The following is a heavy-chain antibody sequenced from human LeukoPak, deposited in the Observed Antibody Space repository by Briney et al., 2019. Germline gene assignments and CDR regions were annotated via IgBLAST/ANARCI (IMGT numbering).Heavy chain of an antibody. CDR3: ARVGGYSYGLFDP. J-gene: IGHJ5*02. D-gene: IGHD5-18*01. CDR2: IYYSGST. CDR1: GGSISSSSYY. Sequence: SETLSLTCTVSGGSISSSSYYWGWIRQPPGKGLEWIGSIYYSGSTYYNPSLKSRVTISVDTSKNQFSLKLSSVTAADTAVYYCARVGGYSYGLFDPWGQGTLVTVSS. V-gene: IGHV4-39*07.